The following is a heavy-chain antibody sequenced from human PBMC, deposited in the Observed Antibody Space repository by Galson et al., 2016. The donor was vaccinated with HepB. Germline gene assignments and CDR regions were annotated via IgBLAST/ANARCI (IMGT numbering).Heavy chain of an antibody. CDR3: AKGVCVGTGCYGGDYYYALDV. Sequence: SLRLSCAASGFMFDDYAMHWVRQVPGKGLEWVAGISWNSVSIGYADSVKGRFTISRDNAKNSLYLQMNSLRADDTALYYCAKGVCVGTGCYGGDYYYALDVWGQGTTVTVSS. V-gene: IGHV3-9*01. D-gene: IGHD2-2*01. CDR1: GFMFDDYA. CDR2: ISWNSVSI. J-gene: IGHJ6*02.